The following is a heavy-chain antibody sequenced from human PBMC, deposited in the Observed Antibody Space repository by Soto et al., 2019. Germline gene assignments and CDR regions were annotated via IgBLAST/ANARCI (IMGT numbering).Heavy chain of an antibody. CDR2: IYPGDSDT. J-gene: IGHJ2*01. Sequence: GESLKISCKGSGYNFSNNWIAWVRQMPGKGLEWMGIIYPGDSDTRYNPSFRGQVTMSADKSISTASLQWTSLMASDTAIYYCARHLGGYGWYFDLWGRGTLVTVSS. CDR3: ARHLGGYGWYFDL. CDR1: GYNFSNNW. V-gene: IGHV5-51*01. D-gene: IGHD5-12*01.